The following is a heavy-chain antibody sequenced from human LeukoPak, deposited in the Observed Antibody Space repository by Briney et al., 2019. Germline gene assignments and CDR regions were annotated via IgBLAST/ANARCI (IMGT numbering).Heavy chain of an antibody. V-gene: IGHV1-46*04. J-gene: IGHJ3*02. D-gene: IGHD2-15*01. CDR2: INPSGGST. CDR1: GYTFTSYY. Sequence: ASVTVSCKASGYTFTSYYMHWVLQAPGQGLEWMGIINPSGGSTSYAQKLEGRVTMTRDTSTSTVYMELSSLRSEDTAVYYCARGLYCSGGSCYREAFDIWGQGTMVTVSS. CDR3: ARGLYCSGGSCYREAFDI.